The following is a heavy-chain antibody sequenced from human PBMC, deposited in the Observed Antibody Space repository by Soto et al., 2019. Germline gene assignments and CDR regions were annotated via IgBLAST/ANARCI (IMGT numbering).Heavy chain of an antibody. CDR1: GYTFTSYY. Sequence: ASVKVSCKASGYTFTSYYMHWVRQAPGQGLEWMGIINPSGGSTSYAQKFQGRVTMTRDTSTSTVYMEPSSLRSEDTAVYYCARDFVGDYDSSGYYYHFDYWGQGTLVTVAS. D-gene: IGHD3-22*01. V-gene: IGHV1-46*01. CDR3: ARDFVGDYDSSGYYYHFDY. CDR2: INPSGGST. J-gene: IGHJ4*02.